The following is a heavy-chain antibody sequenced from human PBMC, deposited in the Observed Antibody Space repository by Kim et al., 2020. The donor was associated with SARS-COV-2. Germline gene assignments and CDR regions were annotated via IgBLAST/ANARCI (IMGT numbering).Heavy chain of an antibody. CDR2: INYSGNT. CDR3: SRLVSENSAVEY. CDR1: GDSISRSSNY. V-gene: IGHV4-39*01. Sequence: SKTLSLTCTVSGDSISRSSNYWGWIRQPPGKGLEWIGSINYSGNTYYNPSLKSRVTISVDTSKNQFSLKMRSVTAADTAVYYCSRLVSENSAVEYWGQGT. J-gene: IGHJ4*02.